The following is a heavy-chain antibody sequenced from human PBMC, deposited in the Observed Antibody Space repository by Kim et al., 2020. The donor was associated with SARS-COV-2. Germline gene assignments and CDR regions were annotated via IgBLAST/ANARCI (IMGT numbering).Heavy chain of an antibody. J-gene: IGHJ4*02. Sequence: VKGRFTISRDNAKNSLYLQMNSLRAEDTAVYYCARDPKGYYYDSSGYFDYWGQGTLVTVSS. CDR3: ARDPKGYYYDSSGYFDY. V-gene: IGHV3-48*03. D-gene: IGHD3-22*01.